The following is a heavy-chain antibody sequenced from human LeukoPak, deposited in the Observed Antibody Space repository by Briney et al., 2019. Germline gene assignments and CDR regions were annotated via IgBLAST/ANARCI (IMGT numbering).Heavy chain of an antibody. CDR2: IIPIFGTA. CDR3: ARLYDSSGYFPYYFDY. Sequence: ASVKVSCKASGGTFSSYAISWVLQAPGQGLEWMGGIIPIFGTANYAQKFQGRVTITTDESTSTAYMELSSLRSEDTAVYYCARLYDSSGYFPYYFDYWGQGTLVTVSS. J-gene: IGHJ4*02. CDR1: GGTFSSYA. D-gene: IGHD3-22*01. V-gene: IGHV1-69*05.